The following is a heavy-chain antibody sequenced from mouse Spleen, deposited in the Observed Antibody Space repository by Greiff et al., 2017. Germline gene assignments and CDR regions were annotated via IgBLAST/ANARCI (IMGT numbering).Heavy chain of an antibody. CDR3: ARRTVVAGDYFDY. CDR2: ISSGGSYT. V-gene: IGHV5-9-3*01. J-gene: IGHJ2*01. D-gene: IGHD1-1*01. Sequence: EVQGVESGGGLVKPGGSLKLSCAASGFTFSSYAMSWVRQTPEKRLEWVATISSGGSYTYYPDSVKGRFTISRDNAKNTLYLQMSSLRSEDTAMYYCARRTVVAGDYFDYWGQGTTLTVSS. CDR1: GFTFSSYA.